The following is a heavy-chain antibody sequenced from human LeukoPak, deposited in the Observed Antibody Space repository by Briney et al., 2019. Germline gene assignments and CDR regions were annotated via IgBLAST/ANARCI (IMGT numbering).Heavy chain of an antibody. V-gene: IGHV3-48*03. CDR1: GFTFSSYE. CDR3: AREGTATVSFDY. J-gene: IGHJ4*02. Sequence: GGSLRLSCAASGFTFSSYEMNWLRQAPGKGLEWCSYISSGGNTIYYADSVKGRFTISRDNAKNSLYLQMNSLRAEDTAVYYCAREGTATVSFDYWGQGTLVTVSS. CDR2: ISSGGNTI. D-gene: IGHD5-18*01.